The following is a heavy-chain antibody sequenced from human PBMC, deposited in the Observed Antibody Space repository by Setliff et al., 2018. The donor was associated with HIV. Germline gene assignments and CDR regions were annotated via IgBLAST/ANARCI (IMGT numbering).Heavy chain of an antibody. V-gene: IGHV4-39*01. CDR1: GGSISSSSHY. J-gene: IGHJ5*02. CDR2: IYYSGST. D-gene: IGHD3-10*01. CDR3: ARRIDNSGSLPAKNWFDT. Sequence: KTSETLSLTCTVSGGSISSSSHYWGWIRQSPGKGLEWIGSIYYSGSTYYNSSLKSRVTIFVDTSKNQLSLKLRSVTAADTAVYYCARRIDNSGSLPAKNWFDTWGQGRLVTVSS.